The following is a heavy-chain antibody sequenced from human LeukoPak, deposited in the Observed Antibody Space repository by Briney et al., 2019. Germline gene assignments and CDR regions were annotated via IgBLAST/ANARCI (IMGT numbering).Heavy chain of an antibody. Sequence: SETLSLTCAVSGVSIRSGGYSWNWIRQPPGKGLEWIGYIYHSGSTYYNPSLKSRVTISVDRSKNQFSLKLSSVTAADTAVYYCARGVGWFGELLFPYFDYWGQGILVTVSS. J-gene: IGHJ4*02. D-gene: IGHD3-10*01. CDR3: ARGVGWFGELLFPYFDY. CDR1: GVSIRSGGYS. CDR2: IYHSGST. V-gene: IGHV4-30-2*01.